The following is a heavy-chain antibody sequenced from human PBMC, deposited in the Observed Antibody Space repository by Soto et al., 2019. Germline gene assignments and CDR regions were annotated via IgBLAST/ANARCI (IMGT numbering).Heavy chain of an antibody. D-gene: IGHD1-1*01. J-gene: IGHJ5*02. V-gene: IGHV1-18*01. CDR3: AREPTRGTAGLNYFAP. Sequence: QVQLVQSGTEVKKPGASVKVSCKTSGYTFTNFGISWVRQAPGQGLEWMGWISDFNGHTHHAQKFQGRVTLTTDTSTTTAFLELRSLRSDDTAVYYCAREPTRGTAGLNYFAPWGQGTLVSVSS. CDR1: GYTFTNFG. CDR2: ISDFNGHT.